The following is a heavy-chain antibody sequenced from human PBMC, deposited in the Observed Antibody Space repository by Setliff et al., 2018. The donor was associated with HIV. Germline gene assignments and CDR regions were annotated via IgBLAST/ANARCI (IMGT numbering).Heavy chain of an antibody. V-gene: IGHV3-23*01. Sequence: PGGSLRLSCAASGFSFSIYAMSWVRQAPGKGLEWVSGISGSGINTDYADSVKGRFTISRDNSKNTLYLQMNSLRAEDTAVYYCAKDDVPRDFDIWGQGTMVTVSS. CDR2: ISGSGINT. CDR1: GFSFSIYA. J-gene: IGHJ3*02. CDR3: AKDDVPRDFDI.